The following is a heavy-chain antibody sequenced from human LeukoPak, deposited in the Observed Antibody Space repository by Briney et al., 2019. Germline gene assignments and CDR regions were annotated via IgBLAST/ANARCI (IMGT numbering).Heavy chain of an antibody. D-gene: IGHD3-16*01. CDR1: GFIVSTYY. J-gene: IGHJ1*01. CDR3: AKDDDWGRYKH. V-gene: IGHV3-66*01. Sequence: PGGSLRLSCAASGFIVSTYYMNWVRQAPGKGLEWVSVIYTGGSTYYADSVKGRFTISRDISENTLYLQMNSLRAEDTAMYYCAKDDDWGRYKHWGQGTLVTVSS. CDR2: IYTGGST.